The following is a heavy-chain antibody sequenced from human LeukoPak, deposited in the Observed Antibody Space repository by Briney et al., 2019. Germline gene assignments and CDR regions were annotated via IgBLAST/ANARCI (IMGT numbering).Heavy chain of an antibody. D-gene: IGHD4-23*01. CDR3: AKGWTGVSGGKGGFFDY. V-gene: IGHV3-23*01. Sequence: GGSLRLSCAASGFTFSDYAMSWVRQAPGKGLEWASGISGGGSRTYYADSVKGRFTISRDNSKSTLYLQMNSLRAEDTAVYYCAKGWTGVSGGKGGFFDYWGQGTLVTVSS. CDR2: ISGGGSRT. J-gene: IGHJ4*02. CDR1: GFTFSDYA.